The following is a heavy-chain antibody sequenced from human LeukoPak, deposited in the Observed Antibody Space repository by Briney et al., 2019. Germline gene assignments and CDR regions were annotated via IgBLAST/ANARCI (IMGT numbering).Heavy chain of an antibody. Sequence: GRSLRLSCAASGFTFSRNGMHWVRQAPGKGLEWVAVISYDGSNKYYSDSVKGRFTISRDNSKNTLYLQMNSLRAEDTAVYYCAKGPDSGYDFFDYWGQGTLVTVSS. D-gene: IGHD5-12*01. CDR1: GFTFSRNG. V-gene: IGHV3-30*18. J-gene: IGHJ4*02. CDR3: AKGPDSGYDFFDY. CDR2: ISYDGSNK.